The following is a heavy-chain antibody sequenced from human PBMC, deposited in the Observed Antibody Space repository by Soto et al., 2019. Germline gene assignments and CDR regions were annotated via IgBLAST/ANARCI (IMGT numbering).Heavy chain of an antibody. D-gene: IGHD4-17*01. V-gene: IGHV3-30*18. CDR1: GFTFSSYG. CDR2: ISYDGSNK. Sequence: ESGGGVVQPGRSLRLSCAASGFTFSSYGMHWVRQAPGKGLEWVAVISYDGSNKYYADSVKGRFTISRDNSKNTLYLQMNSLRAEDTAVYYCAKDRDYGDYEDYFDYWGQGTLVTVSS. CDR3: AKDRDYGDYEDYFDY. J-gene: IGHJ4*02.